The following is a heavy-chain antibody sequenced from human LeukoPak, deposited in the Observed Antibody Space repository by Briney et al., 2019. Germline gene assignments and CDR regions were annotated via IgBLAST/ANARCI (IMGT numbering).Heavy chain of an antibody. Sequence: SETLSLTCTVSGGSISSYYWSWIRQPPGKGLEWIGYIYYSGSTNYNPSLKSRVTISVDTSKNQFSLKLSSVTAADTAVYYCARESTVTRYFDLWGRGTLVTVSS. V-gene: IGHV4-59*12. J-gene: IGHJ2*01. CDR3: ARESTVTRYFDL. CDR1: GGSISSYY. D-gene: IGHD4-17*01. CDR2: IYYSGST.